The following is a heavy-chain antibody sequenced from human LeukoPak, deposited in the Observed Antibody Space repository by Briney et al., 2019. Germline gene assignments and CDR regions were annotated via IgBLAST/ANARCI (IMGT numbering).Heavy chain of an antibody. Sequence: SETLSLTCTVSGGSISGYTWSWIRQPAGKGLEWIGRIYASGSTNYNPSLQGRVTTSVDTSRGQFFLMVHSVTAAGTAVYYCARGVVGATAFAYWGQGTVVTASS. V-gene: IGHV4-4*07. J-gene: IGHJ4*02. CDR1: GGSISGYT. D-gene: IGHD1-26*01. CDR2: IYASGST. CDR3: ARGVVGATAFAY.